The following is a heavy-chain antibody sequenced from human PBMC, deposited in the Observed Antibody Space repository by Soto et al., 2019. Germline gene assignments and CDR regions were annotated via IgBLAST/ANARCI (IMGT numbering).Heavy chain of an antibody. V-gene: IGHV1-8*01. CDR3: ARAKTSYGMDV. CDR2: MNTNSGNT. J-gene: IGHJ6*02. CDR1: GYTFTSYD. Sequence: QVQLVQSGAEVKKPGASVKVSCKASGYTFTSYDINWVRQATGQGLEWMGWMNTNSGNTVYAQKFQGSVTMTRNTSISTAYMELSSLRAEDTAVYYCARAKTSYGMDVWGQGTTVTVSS.